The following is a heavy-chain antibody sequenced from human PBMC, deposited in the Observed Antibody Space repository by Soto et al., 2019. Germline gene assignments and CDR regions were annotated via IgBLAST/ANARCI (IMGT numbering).Heavy chain of an antibody. V-gene: IGHV3-30-3*01. J-gene: IGHJ4*02. CDR1: GFTFSSYA. CDR3: ARGARSGHRSSFDY. D-gene: IGHD3-3*01. Sequence: PGGSLRLSCAASGFTFSSYAMHWVRQAPGKGLEWVAVISYDGSNKYYADSVKGRFTISRDNSKNTLYLQMNSLRAEDTAVYYCARGARSGHRSSFDYWGQGTLVTVSS. CDR2: ISYDGSNK.